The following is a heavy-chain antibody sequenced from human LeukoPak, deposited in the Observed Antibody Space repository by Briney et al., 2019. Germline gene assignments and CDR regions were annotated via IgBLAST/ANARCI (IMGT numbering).Heavy chain of an antibody. CDR1: GGSISSSSYY. J-gene: IGHJ5*02. V-gene: IGHV4-39*07. D-gene: IGHD2-2*01. Sequence: SETLSLTCTVSGGSISSSSYYWGWIRQPPGKGLEWIGSTYYSGSTYYNPSLKSRVTISVDTSKNQFSLKLSSVTAADTAVYYCARDSPLGYCSSTSCHAGFDPWGQGTLVTVSS. CDR3: ARDSPLGYCSSTSCHAGFDP. CDR2: TYYSGST.